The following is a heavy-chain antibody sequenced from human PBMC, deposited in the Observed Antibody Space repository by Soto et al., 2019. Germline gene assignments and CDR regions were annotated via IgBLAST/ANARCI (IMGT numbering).Heavy chain of an antibody. Sequence: SVKVSCKASVYTFTSYGISWVRQAPGQGHEWMGWISAYNGNTNYAHKLQGRVTMTTDTSTSTAYLELRSVRSDATAVYYCYCYVSSGSGAFEMWGNGTMVTVSS. CDR2: ISAYNGNT. J-gene: IGHJ3*02. CDR3: YCYVSSGSGAFEM. D-gene: IGHD3-22*01. CDR1: VYTFTSYG. V-gene: IGHV1-18*01.